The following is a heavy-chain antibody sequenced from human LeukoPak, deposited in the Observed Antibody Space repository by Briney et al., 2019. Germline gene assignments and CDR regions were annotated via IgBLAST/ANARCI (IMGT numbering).Heavy chain of an antibody. CDR1: GFTFSSYA. CDR3: ARLWGARGGYFDY. Sequence: GGSLRLSCAASGFTFSSYAMSWVRQAPGKGPAWVSAISRSGGSTYYADSVEGRFTISRDNSKNTLYLQMDSLRAEDTAIYYCARLWGARGGYFDYWGQGNQATVSS. CDR2: ISRSGGST. V-gene: IGHV3-23*01. J-gene: IGHJ4*02. D-gene: IGHD2-21*01.